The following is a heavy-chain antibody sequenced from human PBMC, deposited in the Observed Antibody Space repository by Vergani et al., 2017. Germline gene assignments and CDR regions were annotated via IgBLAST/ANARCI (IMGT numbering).Heavy chain of an antibody. J-gene: IGHJ5*02. CDR1: GFSLSRFW. Sequence: VQLVESGGGLVQPGGSLRLSCAASGFSLSRFWMTWIRQTPGKGLEWLAHISDGGETKMYAESLKGRFTVSRDNTKNLLILQMKTLKVDDTATYYCGRKQSPASLMDKPIDIWGQGTLVTVSS. CDR2: ISDGGETK. CDR3: GRKQSPASLMDKPIDI. D-gene: IGHD1/OR15-1a*01. V-gene: IGHV3-11*01.